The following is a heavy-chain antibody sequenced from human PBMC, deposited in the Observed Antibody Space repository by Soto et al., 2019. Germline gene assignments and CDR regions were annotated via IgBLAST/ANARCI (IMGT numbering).Heavy chain of an antibody. CDR1: GFTFSSYA. CDR2: ISSNGGST. V-gene: IGHV3-64*01. J-gene: IGHJ3*02. Sequence: GGSLRLSCAASGFTFSSYAMHWVRQAPGKGLEYVSAISSNGGSTYYANSVKGRFTISRDNSKNTLYLQMGSLRAEDMAVYYCASGVAVAHDAFDIWGQGTMVTISS. D-gene: IGHD6-19*01. CDR3: ASGVAVAHDAFDI.